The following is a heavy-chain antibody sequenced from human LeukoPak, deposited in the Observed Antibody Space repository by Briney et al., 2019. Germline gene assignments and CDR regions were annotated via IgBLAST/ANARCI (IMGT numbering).Heavy chain of an antibody. V-gene: IGHV3-15*01. Sequence: PGGSLRLSCAASGFTFSNAWMSWVRQAPGKGLEWVGRIKSKTDGGTTDYAAPVKGRFTISRDDSKNTLYLQMNSLKTEDTAVYYCTTLTMIVVVNLYWGQGTLVTVSS. D-gene: IGHD3-22*01. CDR1: GFTFSNAW. CDR2: IKSKTDGGTT. J-gene: IGHJ4*02. CDR3: TTLTMIVVVNLY.